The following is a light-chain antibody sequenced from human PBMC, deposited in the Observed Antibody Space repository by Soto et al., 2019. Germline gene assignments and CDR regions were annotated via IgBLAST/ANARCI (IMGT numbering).Light chain of an antibody. CDR3: QQSSSTPHT. V-gene: IGKV1-39*01. J-gene: IGKJ1*01. CDR2: AAS. Sequence: DIQMTQSPSSLSASVGDRVTITCRASQSISSFLNWYQQKPGIAPNLLIYAASSLQSGVPSRFSGGGSGTDFTLTISSLQPEDFATYYCQQSSSTPHTFGQGTKWIS. CDR1: QSISSF.